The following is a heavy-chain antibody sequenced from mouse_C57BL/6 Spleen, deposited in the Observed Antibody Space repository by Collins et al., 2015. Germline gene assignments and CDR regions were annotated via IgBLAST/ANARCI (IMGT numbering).Heavy chain of an antibody. CDR1: GFTFSDYY. D-gene: IGHD2-4*01. V-gene: IGHV5-12*02. CDR3: ARNDYDGAY. Sequence: EVKLVESGGGLVQPGGSLKLSCATSGFTFSDYYMYWVRQTPEKRLEWVAYISSGGGSTYYPDTVKGRFTISRDNAKNTLYLQMSSLKSEDTAMYYCARNDYDGAYWGQGTLVTVSA. J-gene: IGHJ3*01. CDR2: ISSGGGST.